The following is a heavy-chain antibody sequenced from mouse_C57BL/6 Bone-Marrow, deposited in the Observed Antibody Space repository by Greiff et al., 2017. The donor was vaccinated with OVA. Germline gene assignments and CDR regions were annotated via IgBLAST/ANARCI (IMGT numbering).Heavy chain of an antibody. CDR1: GYSITSDY. Sequence: EVKVVESGPGLAKPSQTLSLTCSVTGYSITSDYWNWIRKFPGNKLEYMGYISYSGSTYYNPSLKSRISITRDTSKNQYYLQLNSVTTEDTATYYCARSERGDDGYYDPMFAYWGQGTLVTVSA. D-gene: IGHD2-3*01. V-gene: IGHV3-8*01. CDR3: ARSERGDDGYYDPMFAY. CDR2: ISYSGST. J-gene: IGHJ3*01.